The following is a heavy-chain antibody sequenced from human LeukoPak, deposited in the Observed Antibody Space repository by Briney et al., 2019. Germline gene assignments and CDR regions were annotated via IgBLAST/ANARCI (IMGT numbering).Heavy chain of an antibody. CDR3: AGNSPGFDS. D-gene: IGHD2-21*01. CDR1: GFTFSSYW. CDR2: INSDGTST. Sequence: GGSLRLSCAASGFTFSSYWMHWVRQVPGKGLVWVSRINSDGTSTSYADSVKGRFIISRDNAKNTLFLQMNSLRAEDTAVYYCAGNSPGFDSWGQGTLVTVSS. J-gene: IGHJ4*02. V-gene: IGHV3-74*01.